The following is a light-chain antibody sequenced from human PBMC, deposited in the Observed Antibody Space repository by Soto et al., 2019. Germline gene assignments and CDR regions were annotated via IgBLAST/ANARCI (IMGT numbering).Light chain of an antibody. CDR1: QSVSSSY. V-gene: IGKV3-20*01. CDR3: QQYGSSIT. Sequence: DIVFTQSPGTLSLSPGERATLSCRASQSVSSSYLAWYQQKPGQAPRLLIYAASSRATGIPDRFSGSGSGTDFTLTINRLEPEDFAVYYCQQYGSSITVGQGTRLEIK. CDR2: AAS. J-gene: IGKJ5*01.